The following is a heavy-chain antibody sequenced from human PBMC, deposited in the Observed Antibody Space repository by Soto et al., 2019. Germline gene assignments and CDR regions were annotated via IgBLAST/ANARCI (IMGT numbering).Heavy chain of an antibody. D-gene: IGHD2-15*01. V-gene: IGHV3-23*01. CDR1: GFTFSSYA. J-gene: IGHJ4*02. Sequence: EVQLLESGGGLVQPGGSLRLSCAASGFTFSSYAMSWVRQAPGKGLEWVSAISGSGGTTYYADSVKGRFTISRDNSKNTRYLQRKSLRAEDTAVYYGAKDYCSGGSCYSFDYWGQGTLVTVST. CDR2: ISGSGGTT. CDR3: AKDYCSGGSCYSFDY.